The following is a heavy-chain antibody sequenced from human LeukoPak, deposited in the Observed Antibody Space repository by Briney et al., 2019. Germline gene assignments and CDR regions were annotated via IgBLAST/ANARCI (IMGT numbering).Heavy chain of an antibody. Sequence: GGSLRLSCAVSGFTFSDHYMDWVRQAPGKGLEWVSFISISGATIYYADSVKGRFTISRDNAKNSLYLQMHSLRAEDTAVYYCARGGSSGYNYNAFDIWGQGTMVTVSS. J-gene: IGHJ3*02. CDR3: ARGGSSGYNYNAFDI. D-gene: IGHD3-22*01. CDR2: ISISGATI. CDR1: GFTFSDHY. V-gene: IGHV3-11*04.